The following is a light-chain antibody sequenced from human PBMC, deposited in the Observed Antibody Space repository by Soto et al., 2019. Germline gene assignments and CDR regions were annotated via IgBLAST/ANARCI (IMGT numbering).Light chain of an antibody. V-gene: IGKV3-11*01. CDR2: DAS. J-gene: IGKJ1*01. Sequence: EIILTQSPDTLSLSPGERATLSCRASQTVSSNYLAWYQHKPGQAPRLLIYDASNRATGIPARFSGSGSGTDFTLTISSLEPEDFAVYYCQQRSNWPWTFGQGTKVDIK. CDR3: QQRSNWPWT. CDR1: QTVSSNY.